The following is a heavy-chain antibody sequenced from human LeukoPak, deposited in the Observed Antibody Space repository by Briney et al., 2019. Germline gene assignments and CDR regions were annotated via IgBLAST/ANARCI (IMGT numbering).Heavy chain of an antibody. V-gene: IGHV1-46*01. CDR1: GYTFTSYY. Sequence: ASVKVSRKASGYTFTSYYMHWVRQAPGQGLEWMGIINPSGGSTSYAQKFQGRVTMTRDTSTSTVYMELSSLRSEDTAVYYCAREGRIVVVPAAILYYGMDVWGQGTTVTVSS. J-gene: IGHJ6*02. CDR2: INPSGGST. D-gene: IGHD2-2*01. CDR3: AREGRIVVVPAAILYYGMDV.